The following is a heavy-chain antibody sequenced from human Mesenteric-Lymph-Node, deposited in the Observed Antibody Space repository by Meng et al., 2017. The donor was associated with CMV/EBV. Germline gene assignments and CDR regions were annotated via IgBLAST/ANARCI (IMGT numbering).Heavy chain of an antibody. CDR3: ASPMYCSTTSCLWTFNS. Sequence: YADSVKGRFTISRDNSQNTLYLDMNNLRSEDTAIYYCASPMYCSTTSCLWTFNSWGQGTLVTVSS. D-gene: IGHD2-2*01. J-gene: IGHJ4*02. V-gene: IGHV3-30*01.